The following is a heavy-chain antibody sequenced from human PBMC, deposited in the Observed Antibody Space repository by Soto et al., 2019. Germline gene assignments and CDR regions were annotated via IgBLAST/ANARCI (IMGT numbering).Heavy chain of an antibody. D-gene: IGHD6-13*01. CDR3: ARGRGGYSSSWYNDFDY. CDR2: INHSGST. J-gene: IGHJ4*02. V-gene: IGHV4-34*01. Sequence: QVQLQQWGAGLLKPSETLSLTCAVYGGSFSGYYWSWIRQPPGKGLEWIGEINHSGSTNYNPSLTSRVTISVDTSKNQFSLKLSSVTAADTAVYYCARGRGGYSSSWYNDFDYWGQGTLVTVSS. CDR1: GGSFSGYY.